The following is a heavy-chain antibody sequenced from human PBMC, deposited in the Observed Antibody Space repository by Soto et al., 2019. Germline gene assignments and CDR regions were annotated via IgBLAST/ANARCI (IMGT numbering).Heavy chain of an antibody. J-gene: IGHJ1*01. D-gene: IGHD2-15*01. CDR2: IIPILGIA. Sequence: QVQLVQSGAEVKKPGSSVKVSCKASGGTFSSYTISWVRQAPGQGLGWMGRIIPILGIANYAQKFQGRVTITADKSTSTAYMELSSLRSEDTAVYYCARDNCSGGSCYSIYFQHWGQGTLVTVSS. V-gene: IGHV1-69*08. CDR3: ARDNCSGGSCYSIYFQH. CDR1: GGTFSSYT.